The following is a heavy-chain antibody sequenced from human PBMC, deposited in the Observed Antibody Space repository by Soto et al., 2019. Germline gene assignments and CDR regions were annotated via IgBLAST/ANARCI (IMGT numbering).Heavy chain of an antibody. V-gene: IGHV3-21*01. CDR1: GFTFSSYS. Sequence: EVQLVESGGGLVKPGGSLRLSCAASGFTFSSYSMNWVRQAPGKGLEWVSSISSSSTYIYYADSLKGRFTISRDNAKKSLYLQMNSLRAEDTAVYYCARFPFAHWGQGTLVTVSS. CDR3: ARFPFAH. CDR2: ISSSSTYI. J-gene: IGHJ4*02.